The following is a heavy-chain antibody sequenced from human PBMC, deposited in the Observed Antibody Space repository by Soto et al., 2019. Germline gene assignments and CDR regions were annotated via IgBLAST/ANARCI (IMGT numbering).Heavy chain of an antibody. CDR1: GFTFSAYG. V-gene: IGHV3-30*18. CDR3: AKESRSSAVTATRVYGMDV. J-gene: IGHJ6*02. D-gene: IGHD2-21*02. CDR2: ISHDGTNK. Sequence: PVGSLRLSCTPSGFTFSAYGMHWVRQAPGKGLEWVAAISHDGTNKYYGDSVRGRFTISRDNSKNTLYLQMNTLRNEDTAVYYCAKESRSSAVTATRVYGMDVWGQGTTVTVSS.